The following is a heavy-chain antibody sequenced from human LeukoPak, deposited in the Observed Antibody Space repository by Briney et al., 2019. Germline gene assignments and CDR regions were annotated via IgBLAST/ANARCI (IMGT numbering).Heavy chain of an antibody. V-gene: IGHV4-39*07. CDR3: AREGGSGWFEFDP. CDR1: GGSINSSSYY. CDR2: IYYTGST. D-gene: IGHD6-19*01. J-gene: IGHJ5*02. Sequence: SETLSLTCTVSGGSINSSSYYWGWIRQPPGKGLEWIGSIYYTGSTYYNPSLKSRVTISIDASKNQFSLKLSSVTAADTAVYNCAREGGSGWFEFDPWGQGTLVTVSS.